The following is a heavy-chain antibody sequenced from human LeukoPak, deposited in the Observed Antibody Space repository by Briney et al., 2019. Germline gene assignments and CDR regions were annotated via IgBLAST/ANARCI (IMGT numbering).Heavy chain of an antibody. Sequence: PSETLSLTCTVSGGSISSYYWSWVRQAPGKGLEWVSAISGSGGSTYYADSVKGRFTISRDNSKNTLYLQMNSLRAEDTAVYYCANLQLRYFETDAFDIWGQGTMVTVSS. D-gene: IGHD3-9*01. CDR3: ANLQLRYFETDAFDI. CDR1: GGSISSYY. J-gene: IGHJ3*02. CDR2: ISGSGGST. V-gene: IGHV3-23*01.